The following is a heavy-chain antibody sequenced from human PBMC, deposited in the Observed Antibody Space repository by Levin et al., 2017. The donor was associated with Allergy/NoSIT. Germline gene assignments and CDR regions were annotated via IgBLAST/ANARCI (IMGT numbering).Heavy chain of an antibody. CDR3: TKDIFREDSLGSKFEVYGVDG. CDR2: ISWSSHSL. CDR1: GFIFEDYA. V-gene: IGHV3-9*01. Sequence: SLKISCEASGFIFEDYAMHWVRQVPGKGLEWVAGISWSSHSLGYADSVKGRFTISRDNAKNSLYLQMYSLRFEDTALYYCTKDIFREDSLGSKFEVYGVDGWRHGTAVTV. D-gene: IGHD5-18*01. J-gene: IGHJ6*02.